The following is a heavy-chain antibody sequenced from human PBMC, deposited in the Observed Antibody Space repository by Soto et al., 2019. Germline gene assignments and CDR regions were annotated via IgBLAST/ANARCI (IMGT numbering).Heavy chain of an antibody. D-gene: IGHD1-1*01. Sequence: PSQTLSPTCTVSGGSLRSYCCGWIRQPPGKGLEWIGCMYYNGTSNYSPSLESRATISIDQSQNQLSLNLLSVHAEDTANYYWEGLQSVHSDLAVWGKGTTVTVS. CDR1: GGSLRSYC. J-gene: IGHJ6*03. V-gene: IGHV4-59*01. CDR2: MYYNGTS. CDR3: EGLQSVHSDLAV.